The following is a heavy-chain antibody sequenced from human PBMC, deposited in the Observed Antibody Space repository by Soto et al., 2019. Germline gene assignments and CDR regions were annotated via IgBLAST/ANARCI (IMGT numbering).Heavy chain of an antibody. V-gene: IGHV3-23*01. CDR2: ISGSGGNT. J-gene: IGHJ6*02. CDR3: ARGTTRYYAMDV. D-gene: IGHD1-1*01. CDR1: GFTFSSHA. Sequence: EVQLLESGGGLVQPGGSLRLSCEASGFTFSSHAMSWVRQAPGKGLEWVSGISGSGGNTYNADSVKRRFTISRDNSKNTLYLQVYRLSAEDTAVYYCARGTTRYYAMDVWGQGTTVTVSS.